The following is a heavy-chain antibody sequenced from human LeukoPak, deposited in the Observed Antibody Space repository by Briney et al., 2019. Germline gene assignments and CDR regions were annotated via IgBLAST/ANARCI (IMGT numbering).Heavy chain of an antibody. D-gene: IGHD3-22*01. V-gene: IGHV1-69*04. CDR1: GGTFRSYA. Sequence: GASVKVSCKASGGTFRSYAISWVRQAPGQGLEWMGRIIPILGIANYAQKFQGRVTITADKSTSTAYMELSSLRSEDTAVYYCARARYDSSGYYYRAWGQGTLVTVSS. CDR2: IIPILGIA. J-gene: IGHJ5*02. CDR3: ARARYDSSGYYYRA.